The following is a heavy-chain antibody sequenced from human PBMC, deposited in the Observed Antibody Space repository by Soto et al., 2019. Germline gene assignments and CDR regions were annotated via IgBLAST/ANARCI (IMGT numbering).Heavy chain of an antibody. Sequence: SETLSLTCTVSGASISTIHNYWGWIRQPPGRGLEWIGSISYSGSTYYNPSFKSRVTISLDTSNAQFSLRLSSVTAADTAVYFCARPLLMTADYYYGTDVWGRGTSVTVSS. CDR1: GASISTIHNY. V-gene: IGHV4-39*01. D-gene: IGHD2-15*01. CDR3: ARPLLMTADYYYGTDV. CDR2: ISYSGST. J-gene: IGHJ6*02.